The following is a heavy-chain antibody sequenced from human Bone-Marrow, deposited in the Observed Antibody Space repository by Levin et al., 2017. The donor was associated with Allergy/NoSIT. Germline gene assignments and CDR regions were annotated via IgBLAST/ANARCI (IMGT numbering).Heavy chain of an antibody. D-gene: IGHD2-15*01. Sequence: GFLRLSCAASGFTFSDYTMNWVRQAPGKGLEWVSSISSSSSYIYYADSVKGRFTISRDNAKNSLYLQMNSLRAEDTAVYFCARDFYLGYCSGGSCYYIDHWGQGTLVTVSS. J-gene: IGHJ4*02. CDR3: ARDFYLGYCSGGSCYYIDH. V-gene: IGHV3-21*01. CDR1: GFTFSDYT. CDR2: ISSSSSYI.